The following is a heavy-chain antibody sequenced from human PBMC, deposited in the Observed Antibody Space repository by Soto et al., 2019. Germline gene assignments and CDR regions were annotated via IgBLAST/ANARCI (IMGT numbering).Heavy chain of an antibody. CDR2: IYYSGST. CDR3: ARLRSGRDLDYYMDV. Sequence: KPSETLSLTCTVSGGSISSYYWSWIRQPPGKGLEWIGYIYYSGSTNYNPSLKSRVTISVDTSKNQFSLKLSSVTAADTAVYYCARLRSGRDLDYYMDVWGKGTTVTVSS. J-gene: IGHJ6*03. V-gene: IGHV4-59*08. CDR1: GGSISSYY. D-gene: IGHD2-21*02.